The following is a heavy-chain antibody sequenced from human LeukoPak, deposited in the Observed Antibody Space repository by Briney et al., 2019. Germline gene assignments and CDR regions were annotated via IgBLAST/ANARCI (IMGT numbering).Heavy chain of an antibody. CDR1: GYTFTSYG. Sequence: ASVKVSCKASGYTFTSYGISWVRQAPGQGLEWMGWISAYNGNTNYAQKLQGRVTMTTDTSTRTAYMELRSLRSDDTAVYYCARAGGYCSGGSCYRFVDYWGQGTLVTVSS. CDR2: ISAYNGNT. D-gene: IGHD2-15*01. CDR3: ARAGGYCSGGSCYRFVDY. V-gene: IGHV1-18*01. J-gene: IGHJ4*02.